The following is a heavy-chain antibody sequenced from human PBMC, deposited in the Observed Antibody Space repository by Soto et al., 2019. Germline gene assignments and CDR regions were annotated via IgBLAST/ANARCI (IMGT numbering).Heavy chain of an antibody. D-gene: IGHD3-22*01. CDR1: GFTFSDHY. CDR2: ISYDGSNK. Sequence: GGSLRLSCAASGFTFSDHYMDWVRQASGKGLEWVAVISYDGSNKYYADSVKGRFTISRDNSKNTLYLQMNSLRAEDTAVYYCAKLVSDYYDSSGYPDAFDIWGQGTMVTVSS. V-gene: IGHV3-30*18. CDR3: AKLVSDYYDSSGYPDAFDI. J-gene: IGHJ3*02.